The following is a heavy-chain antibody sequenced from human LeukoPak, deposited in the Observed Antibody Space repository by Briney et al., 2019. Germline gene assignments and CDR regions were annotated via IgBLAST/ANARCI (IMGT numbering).Heavy chain of an antibody. CDR1: GGSFSGYY. CDR2: INHSGST. D-gene: IGHD1-7*01. CDR3: ARNSHVYYYYYYMDV. J-gene: IGHJ6*03. V-gene: IGHV4-34*01. Sequence: KSSETLSLTCAVYGGSFSGYYWSWIRQPPGKGLEWIGEINHSGSTNYNPSLKSRVTISVDTSKNQFSLKLSSVTAADTAVYYCARNSHVYYYYYYMDVWGKGTTVTVSS.